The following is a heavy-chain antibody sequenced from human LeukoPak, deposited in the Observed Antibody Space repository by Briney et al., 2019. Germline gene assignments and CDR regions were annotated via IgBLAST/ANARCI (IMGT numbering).Heavy chain of an antibody. J-gene: IGHJ4*02. D-gene: IGHD2-2*01. CDR2: TYYSGST. CDR1: GGSISGSSYY. V-gene: IGHV4-39*01. CDR3: ARPPGFSTSFWD. Sequence: SETLSLTCTVSGGSISGSSYYWGWIRQPPGKGLEWIGSTYYSGSTYYKPSLKSRVTISVDTSKNQFSLKLSSVTAADTAVYYCARPPGFSTSFWDSGQGTLVTVSS.